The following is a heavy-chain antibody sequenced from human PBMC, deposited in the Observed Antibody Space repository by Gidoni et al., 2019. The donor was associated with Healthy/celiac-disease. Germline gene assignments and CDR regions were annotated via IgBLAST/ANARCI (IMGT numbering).Heavy chain of an antibody. CDR3: ARVTCSGGSCYLIWFDP. CDR2: INHSGST. CDR1: GGSFSGSY. Sequence: QVQLQQWGAGLLKPSETLSLTCAVYGGSFSGSYWSWIRQPPGKGLEWIGEINHSGSTNYNPSLKSRVTISVDTSKNQFSLKLSSVTAADTAVYYCARVTCSGGSCYLIWFDPWGQGTLVTVSS. D-gene: IGHD2-15*01. V-gene: IGHV4-34*01. J-gene: IGHJ5*02.